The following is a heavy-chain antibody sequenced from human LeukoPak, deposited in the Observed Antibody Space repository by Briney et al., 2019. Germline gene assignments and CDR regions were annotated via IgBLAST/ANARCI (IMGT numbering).Heavy chain of an antibody. V-gene: IGHV3-48*03. Sequence: GGSLRLSCAASGFTFSSYEMNWVRQAPGKGLEWVSYISSSGSTIYYADSVKGRFTISRDNAKNSLYLQMNSLRAEDTAVYYCARERYCSSTSCYGNWFDPWGQGTLVTVSS. CDR3: ARERYCSSTSCYGNWFDP. CDR2: ISSSGSTI. D-gene: IGHD2-2*01. J-gene: IGHJ5*02. CDR1: GFTFSSYE.